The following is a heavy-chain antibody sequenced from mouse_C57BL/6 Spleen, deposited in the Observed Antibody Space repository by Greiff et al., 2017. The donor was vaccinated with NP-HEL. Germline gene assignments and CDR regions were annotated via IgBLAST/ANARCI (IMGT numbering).Heavy chain of an antibody. D-gene: IGHD2-5*01. Sequence: QVRLQQPGAELVMPGASVKLSCKASGYTFTSYWMHWVKQRPGQGLEWIGEIDPSDSYTNYNQKFKGKSTLTVDKSSSTAYMQLSSLTSEDSAVYYCARSRSNYDYYAMDYWGQGTSVTVSS. CDR3: ARSRSNYDYYAMDY. V-gene: IGHV1-69*01. J-gene: IGHJ4*01. CDR1: GYTFTSYW. CDR2: IDPSDSYT.